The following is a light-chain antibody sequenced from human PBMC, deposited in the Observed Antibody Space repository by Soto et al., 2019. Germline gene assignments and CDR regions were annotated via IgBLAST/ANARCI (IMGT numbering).Light chain of an antibody. CDR1: RRDVGGYDY. V-gene: IGLV2-8*01. CDR2: EVS. CDR3: TSYAGGTYFEV. J-gene: IGLJ1*01. Sequence: QSALTQPPSASGSPGQSVTISCTGSRRDVGGYDYVSWYQQHPGKAPKLMIYEVSKRPSGVPDRFSGPKSGNTASLTVSGLQAEDEADYYCTSYAGGTYFEVFGTGTKLTVL.